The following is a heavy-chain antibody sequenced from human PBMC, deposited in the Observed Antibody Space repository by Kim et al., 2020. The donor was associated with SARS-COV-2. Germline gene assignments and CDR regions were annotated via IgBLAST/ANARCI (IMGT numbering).Heavy chain of an antibody. CDR2: IYTSGST. Sequence: SETLSLTCTVSGGSISSYYWSWIRQPAGKGLEWIGRIYTSGSTNYNPSLKSRVTMSVDTSKNQFSLKLSSVTAADTAVYYCARDHMDTAMVPYNWFDPWGQGTLVTVSS. D-gene: IGHD5-18*01. V-gene: IGHV4-4*07. CDR1: GGSISSYY. J-gene: IGHJ5*02. CDR3: ARDHMDTAMVPYNWFDP.